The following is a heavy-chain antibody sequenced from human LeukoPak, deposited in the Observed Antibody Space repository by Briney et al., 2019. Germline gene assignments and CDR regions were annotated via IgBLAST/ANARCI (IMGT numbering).Heavy chain of an antibody. D-gene: IGHD4-23*01. J-gene: IGHJ4*02. CDR3: ARDGHGGNSLDY. CDR1: GYTFTDYY. CDR2: IHPNSGGT. Sequence: ASVKVSCKASGYTFTDYYMNWVRQAPGQGLEWMGWIHPNSGGTNYAQKFQGRVTMTRDTSISTAYMELSRLTFDDTAVYYCARDGHGGNSLDYWGQGTLVTVSS. V-gene: IGHV1-2*02.